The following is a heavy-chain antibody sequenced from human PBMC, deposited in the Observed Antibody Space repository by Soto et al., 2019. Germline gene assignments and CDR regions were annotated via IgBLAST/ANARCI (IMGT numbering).Heavy chain of an antibody. CDR1: GGTFTKYD. CDR3: ARWAYYYDSSGYS. D-gene: IGHD3-22*01. V-gene: IGHV1-8*01. J-gene: IGHJ5*02. Sequence: GASVKVSCKAPGGTFTKYDINWVRQASGQGLEWMGWMNPYTGNADYAQKFQGRVTMTRNTSISTAYMELSGLTSEDTAVYYCARWAYYYDSSGYSWGQGTPVTVSS. CDR2: MNPYTGNA.